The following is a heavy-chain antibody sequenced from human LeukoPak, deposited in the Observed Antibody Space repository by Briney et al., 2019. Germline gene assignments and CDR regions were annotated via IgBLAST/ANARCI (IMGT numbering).Heavy chain of an antibody. D-gene: IGHD3-16*01. CDR2: ISSSGSTI. CDR3: ARGGTRRGNDAFDI. CDR1: GFTFSDYY. J-gene: IGHJ3*02. V-gene: IGHV3-11*04. Sequence: GGSLRLSCAASGFTFSDYYMSWLRQAPGKGLEWVSYISSSGSTIYYADSVKGRFTSPRDNANNLLYLQMNSLRAEDTAVYYCARGGTRRGNDAFDIWGQGTMDAVSS.